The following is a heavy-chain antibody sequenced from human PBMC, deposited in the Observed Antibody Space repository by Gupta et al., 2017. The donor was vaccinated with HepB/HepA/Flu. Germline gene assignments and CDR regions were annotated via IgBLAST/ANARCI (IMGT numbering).Heavy chain of an antibody. CDR1: GGSFSGYY. J-gene: IGHJ6*03. CDR3: ARDGNYGVRLYYNYMDV. D-gene: IGHD1-7*01. V-gene: IGHV4-34*01. Sequence: QVQLQQWGAGLLKPSETLSLTCAVYGGSFSGYYWTWIRQSPGKGLEWIGEINHTGSTNYNPSLKSRVTISVDTSKNQFSLKLRSVTAADTAVYYCARDGNYGVRLYYNYMDVWGKGTTGTVSS. CDR2: INHTGST.